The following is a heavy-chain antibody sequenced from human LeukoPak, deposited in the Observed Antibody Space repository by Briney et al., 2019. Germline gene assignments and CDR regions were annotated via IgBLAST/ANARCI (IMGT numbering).Heavy chain of an antibody. D-gene: IGHD6-13*01. Sequence: SETLSLTCAVYGGSFSGYYWSWIRQPPGKGLEWIGEINHSGSTNYNPSLKSRVTISVDTSKNQFSLKLNSVTAADTAVYYCARLSLAAENYWGQGNLVTVSS. CDR2: INHSGST. J-gene: IGHJ4*02. CDR1: GGSFSGYY. CDR3: ARLSLAAENY. V-gene: IGHV4-34*01.